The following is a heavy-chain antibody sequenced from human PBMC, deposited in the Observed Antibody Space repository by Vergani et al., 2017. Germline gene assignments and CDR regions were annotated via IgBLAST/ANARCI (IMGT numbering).Heavy chain of an antibody. CDR3: ARILVNPLYYYYYMDV. J-gene: IGHJ6*03. V-gene: IGHV4-39*07. Sequence: QLQLQESGPGLVKPSETLSLTCTVSGGSISSSSYYWGWIRQPPGKGLEWIGSIYYSGSTYYNPSLKSRVTISVDTSKNQFSLKLSSVTAADTAVYYCARILVNPLYYYYYMDVWGKGTTVTVSS. CDR1: GGSISSSSYY. CDR2: IYYSGST.